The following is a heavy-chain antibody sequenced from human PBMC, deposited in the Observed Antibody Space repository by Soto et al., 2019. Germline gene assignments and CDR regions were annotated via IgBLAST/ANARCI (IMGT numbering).Heavy chain of an antibody. Sequence: QLQLQESGPGLVKPSETLSLTCTVSGGSISSSSYYWGWIRQPPGKGLEWIGSIYYSGSTYYNPSLKSRVTISVDTSKNQFSLKLSSVTAADTAVYYCARQVYSSSSWFDPWGQGTLVTVSS. CDR1: GGSISSSSYY. CDR3: ARQVYSSSSWFDP. CDR2: IYYSGST. V-gene: IGHV4-39*01. D-gene: IGHD6-13*01. J-gene: IGHJ5*02.